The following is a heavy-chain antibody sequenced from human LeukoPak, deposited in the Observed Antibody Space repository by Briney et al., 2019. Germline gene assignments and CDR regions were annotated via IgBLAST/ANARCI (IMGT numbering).Heavy chain of an antibody. D-gene: IGHD5-18*01. J-gene: IGHJ4*02. CDR1: GGSFSGYY. CDR2: INHSGST. CDR3: ARVAVDTAMVPSFDY. Sequence: SETLSLTCAVYGGSFSGYYWSWIRQPPGKGLEWIGEINHSGSTNYNPSLESRVTISVDTSKNQFSLKLSSVTAADTAVYYCARVAVDTAMVPSFDYWGQGTLVTVSS. V-gene: IGHV4-34*01.